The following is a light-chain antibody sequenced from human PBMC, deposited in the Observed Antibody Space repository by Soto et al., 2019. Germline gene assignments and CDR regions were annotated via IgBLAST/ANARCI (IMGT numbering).Light chain of an antibody. CDR3: QQYDNLPLT. CDR1: QDISNY. V-gene: IGKV1-33*01. J-gene: IGKJ3*01. CDR2: DAS. Sequence: DIQMTQSPSSLSASVGDRVTITCQASQDISNYLNWYQQKPGKAPKLLIYDASHLETGGPSRFSASGSATDFTVTISRQQPEDIATYYCQQYDNLPLTFRAGTNVDIK.